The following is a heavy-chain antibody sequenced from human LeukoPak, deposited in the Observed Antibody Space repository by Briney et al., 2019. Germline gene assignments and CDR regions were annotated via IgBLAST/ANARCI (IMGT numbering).Heavy chain of an antibody. CDR3: ATRKLGNDY. CDR1: GGSVSNYY. J-gene: IGHJ4*02. V-gene: IGHV4-59*02. Sequence: PSETLSLTCTVSGGSVSNYYWSWIRQSPGKGLEWIGYIYYTETSNNPSLKSRVTISADTSKNQFSLKLYSVIAADTAVYYCATRKLGNDYWGQGTLVTVSS. CDR2: IYYTET. D-gene: IGHD7-27*01.